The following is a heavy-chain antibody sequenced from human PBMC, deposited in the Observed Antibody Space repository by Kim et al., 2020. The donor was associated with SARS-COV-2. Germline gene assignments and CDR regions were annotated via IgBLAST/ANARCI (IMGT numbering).Heavy chain of an antibody. Sequence: GGSLRLSCAASGFTFSKYWMHWVRQAPGKGLVWVAHLTSDGSGTYYADFVKGRFTISRDNAKNTLYLQMSSLRAEDTAVYYCVRGECTSTSCLDYWGQGTLVTVSS. V-gene: IGHV3-74*01. CDR2: LTSDGSGT. CDR1: GFTFSKYW. D-gene: IGHD2-2*01. J-gene: IGHJ4*02. CDR3: VRGECTSTSCLDY.